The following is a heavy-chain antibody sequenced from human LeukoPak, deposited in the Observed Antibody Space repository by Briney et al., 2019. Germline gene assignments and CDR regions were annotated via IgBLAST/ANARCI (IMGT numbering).Heavy chain of an antibody. Sequence: KPSETLSLTCTVSGGSISSYYWSWIRQPPGKGLEWIGYIYYSGSTNYNPSLKSRVTISVDTSKNQFSLNLSSVSAADTAVYYCARHAIVPAAMDQFDYRGQGTLVTASS. CDR1: GGSISSYY. CDR2: IYYSGST. J-gene: IGHJ4*02. V-gene: IGHV4-59*08. CDR3: ARHAIVPAAMDQFDY. D-gene: IGHD2-2*01.